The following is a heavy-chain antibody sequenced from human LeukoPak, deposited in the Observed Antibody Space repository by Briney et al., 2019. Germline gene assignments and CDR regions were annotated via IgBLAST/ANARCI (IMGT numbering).Heavy chain of an antibody. CDR2: ISYDGSNK. V-gene: IGHV3-30*18. CDR1: GFTFSSYG. D-gene: IGHD4-17*01. Sequence: GGSLRLSCAASGFTFSSYGMHWVRQAPGKGLEWVAVISYDGSNKYYADSVKGRFTISRDNSKNTLYLQMNSLRAEDTAVYYCAKDVAVTTYFDYWGQGTLDTVSS. CDR3: AKDVAVTTYFDY. J-gene: IGHJ4*02.